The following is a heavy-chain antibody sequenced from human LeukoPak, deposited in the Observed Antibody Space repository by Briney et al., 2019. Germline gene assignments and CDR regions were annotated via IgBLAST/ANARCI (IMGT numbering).Heavy chain of an antibody. CDR2: IYYSGST. V-gene: IGHV4-28*01. CDR1: CYSISSSNW. J-gene: IGHJ6*03. Sequence: SDTLSLTCAVSCYSISSSNWWGWIRPPPGKGLEWIGYIYYSGSTYYNPSLKSRVTMSVDTSKNQFSLKLSSVTAVDTAVYYCARMRIQLDYYYYMDVWGKGTTVTVSS. D-gene: IGHD5-18*01. CDR3: ARMRIQLDYYYYMDV.